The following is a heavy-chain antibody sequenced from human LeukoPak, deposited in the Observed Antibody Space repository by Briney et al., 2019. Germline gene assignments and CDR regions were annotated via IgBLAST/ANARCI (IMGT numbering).Heavy chain of an antibody. CDR3: ARGDDSSGQGW. D-gene: IGHD3-22*01. CDR2: NHTSRRT. Sequence: SETLSLTCTVSGGSIRGYYWSWIRQPAGKGLEWIGRNHTSRRTNYNPTPKSRVTMSVDTSKNQFSLKLSSLTAADTAVYYCARGDDSSGQGWWGQGTLVTVFS. CDR1: GGSIRGYY. V-gene: IGHV4-4*07. J-gene: IGHJ4*02.